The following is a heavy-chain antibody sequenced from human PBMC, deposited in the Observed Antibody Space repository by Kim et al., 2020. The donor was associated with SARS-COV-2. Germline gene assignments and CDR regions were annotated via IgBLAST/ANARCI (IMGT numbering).Heavy chain of an antibody. V-gene: IGHV3-15*01. CDR2: IKSKTDGGTT. Sequence: GGSLRLSCAASGFTFSNAWMSWVRQAPGKGLEWVGRIKSKTDGGTTDYAAPVKGRFTISRDDSKNTLYLQMNSLKTEDTAVYYCTTDPSRWLAIDYWGQGTLVTVSS. D-gene: IGHD6-19*01. CDR3: TTDPSRWLAIDY. J-gene: IGHJ4*02. CDR1: GFTFSNAW.